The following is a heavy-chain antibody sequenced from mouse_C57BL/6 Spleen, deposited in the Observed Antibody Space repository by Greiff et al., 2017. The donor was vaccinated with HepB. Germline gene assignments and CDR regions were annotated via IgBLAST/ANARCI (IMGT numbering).Heavy chain of an antibody. CDR1: GYTFTSYW. D-gene: IGHD4-1*01. J-gene: IGHJ2*01. CDR3: AELWTFDY. Sequence: QVQLQQPGAELVKPGASVKLSCKASGYTFTSYWMQWVKQRPGQGLEWIGEIDPSDSYTNYNQKFKGKATLTVDTSSSTAYMQLSSLTSEDSAVYYCAELWTFDYWGQGTTLTVSS. CDR2: IDPSDSYT. V-gene: IGHV1-50*01.